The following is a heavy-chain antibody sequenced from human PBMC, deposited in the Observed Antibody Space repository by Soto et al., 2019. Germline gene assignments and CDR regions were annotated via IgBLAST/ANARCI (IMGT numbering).Heavy chain of an antibody. D-gene: IGHD1-26*01. J-gene: IGHJ4*02. CDR3: ARDQYAVGGDF. CDR2: INTYNAKT. CDR1: GYTFTDYG. V-gene: IGHV1-18*01. Sequence: QVQLVQSGAEVRKPGASVKVSCKASGYTFTDYGVSWVRQAPGQGLEWMGWINTYNAKTNYAPKVQARVTMTTDTSTTTAYMELTSLKSDDTAVYYCARDQYAVGGDFWGQGTQVTVSS.